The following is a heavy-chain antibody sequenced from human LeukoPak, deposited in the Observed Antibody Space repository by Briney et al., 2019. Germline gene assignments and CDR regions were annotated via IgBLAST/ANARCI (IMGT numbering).Heavy chain of an antibody. D-gene: IGHD3-22*01. Sequence: GGSLRLSCAASGFTFSSYAMSWVRQAPGKGLEWVSAVSGSGTTTHNVDSVEGRFSSSRDNSKNTLFLHMNSLRVDDTAVYYCAKGDDSSGRNWFDSWGQGTLVTVSS. CDR1: GFTFSSYA. CDR2: VSGSGTTT. V-gene: IGHV3-23*01. CDR3: AKGDDSSGRNWFDS. J-gene: IGHJ5*01.